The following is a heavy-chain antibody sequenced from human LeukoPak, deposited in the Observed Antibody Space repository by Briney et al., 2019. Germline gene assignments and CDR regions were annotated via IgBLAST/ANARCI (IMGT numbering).Heavy chain of an antibody. D-gene: IGHD6-19*01. CDR1: GFTFSSYD. CDR3: ARGTLGAWGW. Sequence: GGSLRLSCAASGFTFSSYDMNWVRQAPGKGLEWVSSISSSNYIHYADSVKGRFTISRDNAKNSLYLQMNSLRAEDTAVYFCARGTLGAWGWWGQGTLVTVSS. J-gene: IGHJ4*02. CDR2: ISSSNYI. V-gene: IGHV3-21*01.